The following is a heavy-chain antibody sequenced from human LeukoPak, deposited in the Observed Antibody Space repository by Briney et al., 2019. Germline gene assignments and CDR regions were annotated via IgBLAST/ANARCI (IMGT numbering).Heavy chain of an antibody. CDR1: GFTFSSYW. CDR2: INSDGSST. D-gene: IGHD3-16*02. V-gene: IGHV3-74*01. CDR3: XXXXXXXXXXXGSYRPKYYFDY. J-gene: IGHJ4*02. Sequence: GGSLRLSCAASGFTFSSYWMHWVRQAPGKGLVWVSRINSDGSSTSYADSVKGRFTISRDNAKNTLYLQMNSLRAEDTAVYYXXXXXXXXXXXXGSYRPKYYFDYWGQGTLVTVSS.